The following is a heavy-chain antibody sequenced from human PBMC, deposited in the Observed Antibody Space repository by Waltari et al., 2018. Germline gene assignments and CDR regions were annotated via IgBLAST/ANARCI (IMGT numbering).Heavy chain of an antibody. J-gene: IGHJ3*02. CDR3: ARRNLGYAFDI. CDR1: GGAFGSYA. CDR2: MIPIYGTP. Sequence: QVQLVQSGAEVKKPGSSVKVSCKASGGAFGSYAITWVRQAPGHGLGWVGGMIPIYGTPNGEQKFQGRVTFTAEESTTTAYRELTSLKSEDTAIYYCARRNLGYAFDIWGQGTLVTVSS. V-gene: IGHV1-69*12. D-gene: IGHD1-26*01.